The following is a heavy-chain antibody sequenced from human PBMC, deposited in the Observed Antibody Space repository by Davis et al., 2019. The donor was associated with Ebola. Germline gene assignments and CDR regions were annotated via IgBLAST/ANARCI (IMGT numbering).Heavy chain of an antibody. CDR3: ARGYGYNDAFNI. CDR2: INTYGGTT. CDR1: GYSFTTYY. D-gene: IGHD5-24*01. V-gene: IGHV1-46*01. J-gene: IGHJ3*02. Sequence: AASVKVSCKASGYSFTTYYIHWVRQAPGQGLEWMGIINTYGGTTTYAQSLQDRVTMTRDTSTETVYMELNSLRSDDTAVYYCARGYGYNDAFNIWGQGTMITVSS.